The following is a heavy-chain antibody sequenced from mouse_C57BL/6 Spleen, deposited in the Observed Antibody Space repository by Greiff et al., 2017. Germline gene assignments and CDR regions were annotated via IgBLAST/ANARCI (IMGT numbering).Heavy chain of an antibody. J-gene: IGHJ2*01. Sequence: QVHVKQPGAELVKPGASVKMSCKASGYTFTSYWITWVKQRPGQGLEWIGDIYPGSGSTNYNEKFKSKATLTVDTSSSTAYMQLSSLTSEDSAVYYCAKNGYDYYFDYWGQGTTLTVSS. CDR1: GYTFTSYW. V-gene: IGHV1-55*01. D-gene: IGHD2-2*01. CDR2: IYPGSGST. CDR3: AKNGYDYYFDY.